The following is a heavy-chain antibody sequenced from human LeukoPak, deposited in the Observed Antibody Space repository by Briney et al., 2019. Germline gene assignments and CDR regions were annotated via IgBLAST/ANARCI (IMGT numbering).Heavy chain of an antibody. Sequence: PGGSLRLSCAASGFTVSSNYMSWVRQAPGKGLEWVSVIYSGGSTYYADSVKGRFTISRDDSRNTLFLQMNNSRVEDTAMYYCARESGDRPGLPGRWGQGTLVTVSS. CDR3: ARESGDRPGLPGR. V-gene: IGHV3-53*01. D-gene: IGHD1-26*01. CDR1: GFTVSSNY. CDR2: IYSGGST. J-gene: IGHJ4*02.